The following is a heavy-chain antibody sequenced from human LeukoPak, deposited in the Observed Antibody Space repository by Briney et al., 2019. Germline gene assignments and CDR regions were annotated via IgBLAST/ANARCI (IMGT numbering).Heavy chain of an antibody. CDR1: GFTFSSYE. CDR3: AREGAYCSGGSCYPGYYYCYMDV. Sequence: GGSLRLSCAASGFTFSSYEMNWVRQAPGKGLEWVSSISSSSSYIYYADSVKGRFTISRDNAKNSLYLQMNSLRAEDTAVYYCAREGAYCSGGSCYPGYYYCYMDVRGKGTTVTVSS. CDR2: ISSSSSYI. D-gene: IGHD2-15*01. V-gene: IGHV3-21*01. J-gene: IGHJ6*03.